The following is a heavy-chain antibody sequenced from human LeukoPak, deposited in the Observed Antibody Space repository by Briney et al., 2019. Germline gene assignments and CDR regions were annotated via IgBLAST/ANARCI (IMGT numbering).Heavy chain of an antibody. Sequence: SETLSLTCTVSGDSISNYYWSWIRQPAGKGLEWIGRMYTSGVTHYNPSLKSRATMSVDTSKNQFSLKLSSVTAADTAVYYCARRTGALIDYWGQGTLVTVSS. CDR3: ARRTGALIDY. V-gene: IGHV4-4*07. CDR1: GDSISNYY. CDR2: MYTSGVT. D-gene: IGHD3-10*01. J-gene: IGHJ4*02.